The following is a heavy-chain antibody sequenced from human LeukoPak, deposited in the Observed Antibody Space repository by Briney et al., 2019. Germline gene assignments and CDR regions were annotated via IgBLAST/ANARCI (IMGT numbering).Heavy chain of an antibody. CDR1: GFTFSSYA. D-gene: IGHD3-3*01. CDR2: ISGSGGST. Sequence: GGSLRLSCAASGFTFSSYAMRWVRQAPGKGLEWVSAISGSGGSTYYADSVKGRFTISRDNSKNTLYLQMNSLRAEDTAVYYCAKTAYDFWSGLNWFDPWGQGTMVTVSS. V-gene: IGHV3-23*01. J-gene: IGHJ5*02. CDR3: AKTAYDFWSGLNWFDP.